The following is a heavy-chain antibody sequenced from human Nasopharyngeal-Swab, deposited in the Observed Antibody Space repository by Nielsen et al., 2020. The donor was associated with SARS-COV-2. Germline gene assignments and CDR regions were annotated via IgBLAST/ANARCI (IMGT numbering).Heavy chain of an antibody. V-gene: IGHV3-48*03. CDR1: RMVFSNYE. CDR2: ISSSGSTT. CDR3: ASSPFITVMERALDH. D-gene: IGHD3-22*01. J-gene: IGHJ4*02. Sequence: GGSLRLSCEASRMVFSNYEMNWVRQAPGKGLGWVSYISSSGSTTDYADSVKGRFTISRDNAKNSWYLQMNSLSAEDTAVYYCASSPFITVMERALDHWGQGTLVTVSS.